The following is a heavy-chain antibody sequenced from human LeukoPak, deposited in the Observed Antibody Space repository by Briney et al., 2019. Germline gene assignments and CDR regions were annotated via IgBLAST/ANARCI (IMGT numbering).Heavy chain of an antibody. J-gene: IGHJ4*02. CDR3: ARDREYSKSWSFDY. CDR1: GDSISSKNW. Sequence: SETLFLTCAVSGDSISSKNWWNWVRQPPGKGLEWIGEIYHGGNTNYNPSLKSRVTISVDKSKNQFSLILSSVTAADTAVYYCARDREYSKSWSFDYWGQGTLVTVSS. CDR2: IYHGGNT. V-gene: IGHV4-4*02. D-gene: IGHD6-13*01.